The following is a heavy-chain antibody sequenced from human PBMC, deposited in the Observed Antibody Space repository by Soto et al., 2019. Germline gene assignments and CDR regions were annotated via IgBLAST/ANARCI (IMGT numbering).Heavy chain of an antibody. CDR1: GYTFTRNA. D-gene: IGHD2-15*01. Sequence: GASVKVSCKASGYTFTRNAIHWVRQAPGQRLEWIGKIDAGNGNTKYSQKFQGRVTITADESTSTAYMELSSLRSEDTAVYYCARLWEIREDCSGGSCYFDYWGQGTLVTVSS. CDR3: ARLWEIREDCSGGSCYFDY. CDR2: IDAGNGNT. J-gene: IGHJ4*02. V-gene: IGHV1-3*01.